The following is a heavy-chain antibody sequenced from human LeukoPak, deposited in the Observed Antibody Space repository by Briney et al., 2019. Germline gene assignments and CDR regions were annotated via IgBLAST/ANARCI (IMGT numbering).Heavy chain of an antibody. D-gene: IGHD3-10*01. V-gene: IGHV3-23*01. J-gene: IGHJ4*02. CDR3: AKDWRYYGSGSYYTPDY. Sequence: GGSLRLSCAASGFTFSSYAVSWVRQAPGKGREWVSAISGSGGSTYYADSVKCRFPISRDHSKITLYLQMNSLRAEDTAVSYCAKDWRYYGSGSYYTPDYWGQGTLVTVSS. CDR1: GFTFSSYA. CDR2: ISGSGGST.